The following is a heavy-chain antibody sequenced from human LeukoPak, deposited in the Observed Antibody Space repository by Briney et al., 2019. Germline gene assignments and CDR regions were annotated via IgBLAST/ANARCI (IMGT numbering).Heavy chain of an antibody. V-gene: IGHV1-2*02. CDR2: ITPKSGDT. J-gene: IGHJ4*02. CDR3: ARVRLADERAWAY. CDR1: GYTFSDFY. Sequence: ASVKVSCKASGYTFSDFYIHWVRQAPGQGLEYVGWITPKSGDTYSPQRFQGRVTMTRDASISTAHMELSSLRSDDTAVYFCARVRLADERAWAYWGQGTLVTVSS. D-gene: IGHD3-3*02.